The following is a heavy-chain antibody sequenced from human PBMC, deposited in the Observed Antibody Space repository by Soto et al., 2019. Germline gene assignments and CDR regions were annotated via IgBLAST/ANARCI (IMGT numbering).Heavy chain of an antibody. CDR3: ATMNGYFEY. CDR2: ITATGDRT. J-gene: IGHJ4*02. CDR1: GFRFSSYS. D-gene: IGHD3-22*01. V-gene: IGHV3-23*01. Sequence: GGSLRLSCADSGFRFSSYSMSWVRQTPGKGLEWVAAITATGDRTYYADSVTGRFTISRDNSKKTHYLQMTSLRAEDAAMYYCATMNGYFEYWGQGTPVTVSS.